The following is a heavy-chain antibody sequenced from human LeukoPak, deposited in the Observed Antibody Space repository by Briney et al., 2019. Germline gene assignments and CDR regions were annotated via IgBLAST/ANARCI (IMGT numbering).Heavy chain of an antibody. D-gene: IGHD2-15*01. CDR3: ARDSTYATRFDY. CDR1: GFTFSSSW. J-gene: IGHJ4*02. Sequence: GGSLRLSCAASGFTFSSSWMSWVRQAPGKGLEWAANIKQDVSEKYYVDSVKGRFTISRDNAKNSLYLQMNILRAEDTAVYYCARDSTYATRFDYWGQGTLVTVSS. V-gene: IGHV3-7*01. CDR2: IKQDVSEK.